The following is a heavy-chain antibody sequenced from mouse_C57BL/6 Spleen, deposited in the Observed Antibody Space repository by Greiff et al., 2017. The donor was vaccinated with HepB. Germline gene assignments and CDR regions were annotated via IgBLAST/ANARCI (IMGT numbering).Heavy chain of an antibody. J-gene: IGHJ2*01. CDR2: ISSGSSTI. D-gene: IGHD4-1*01. Sequence: DVQLVESGGGLVKPGGSLKLSCAASGFTFSDYGMHWVRQAPEKGLEWVAYISSGSSTIYYADTVKGRFTISRDNAKNTLFLQMTSLRSEDTAMYYCARELGYYFDYWGQGTTLTVSS. CDR3: ARELGYYFDY. CDR1: GFTFSDYG. V-gene: IGHV5-17*01.